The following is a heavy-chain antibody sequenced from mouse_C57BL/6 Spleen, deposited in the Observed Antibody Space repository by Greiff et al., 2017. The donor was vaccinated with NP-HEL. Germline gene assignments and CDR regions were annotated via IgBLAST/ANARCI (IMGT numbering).Heavy chain of an antibody. Sequence: EVQLQQSGAELVRPGASVKLSCTASGFNIKDYYMHLVKQRPEQGLEWIGRIDPEVGDTEYAPKFLGKATMTADTSSNTANLQRSSLTSEDTAVYYCTSPYDDYMFAYWGQGTLVTVSA. CDR2: IDPEVGDT. D-gene: IGHD2-4*01. CDR3: TSPYDDYMFAY. CDR1: GFNIKDYY. V-gene: IGHV14-1*01. J-gene: IGHJ3*01.